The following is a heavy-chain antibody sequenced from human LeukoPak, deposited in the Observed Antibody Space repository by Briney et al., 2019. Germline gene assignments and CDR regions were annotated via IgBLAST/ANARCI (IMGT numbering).Heavy chain of an antibody. Sequence: PGGSLRLSCAASGFTFSTYEMNWVRQAPGKGLEWVSYISSSGSTIYYADSVKGRFTISRDNAKNSLYLQMNSLRAEDTAVYYCARELWFGGRTMFDPWGQGTLVTVSS. J-gene: IGHJ5*02. CDR3: ARELWFGGRTMFDP. CDR1: GFTFSTYE. CDR2: ISSSGSTI. D-gene: IGHD3-10*01. V-gene: IGHV3-48*03.